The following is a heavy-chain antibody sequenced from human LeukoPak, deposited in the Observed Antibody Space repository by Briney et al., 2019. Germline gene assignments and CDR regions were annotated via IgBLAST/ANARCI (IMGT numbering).Heavy chain of an antibody. Sequence: SETLSLTCTVSGGSISSYYWSWIRQPPGKGLEWIGYIYYSGSTNYNPSLKSRVTISVDTSKNQFSLKLSSVTAADTAVYYCARSEGVWLTNWFDPWGQGTLVTVSS. J-gene: IGHJ5*02. V-gene: IGHV4-59*01. CDR2: IYYSGST. D-gene: IGHD5-24*01. CDR3: ARSEGVWLTNWFDP. CDR1: GGSISSYY.